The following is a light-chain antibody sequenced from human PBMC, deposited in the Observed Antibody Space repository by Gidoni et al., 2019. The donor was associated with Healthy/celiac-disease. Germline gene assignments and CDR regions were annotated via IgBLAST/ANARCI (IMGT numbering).Light chain of an antibody. V-gene: IGKV4-1*01. CDR1: QSVLSSSKNKNY. Sequence: DIVMTQSPDPLAVSLGERATIYCKSSQSVLSSSKNKNYLAWYQQKPGQPPKLPIYWASTRESGVPDRFSGGGSGTDFTLTISGLQAENLAVYYCQQYYSSPWTFGQGTKVEIK. CDR2: WAS. CDR3: QQYYSSPWT. J-gene: IGKJ1*01.